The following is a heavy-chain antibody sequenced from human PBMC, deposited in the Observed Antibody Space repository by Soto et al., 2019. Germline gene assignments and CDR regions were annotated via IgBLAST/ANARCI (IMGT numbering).Heavy chain of an antibody. CDR2: IIPIFGAA. D-gene: IGHD4-17*01. CDR3: ARGFDFRTTVTFCDL. V-gene: IGHV1-69*01. Sequence: QVQLVQSGAEVKKPGSSVKVSCKASGGTFSNSAISWVRQAPGQGLEWMGGIIPIFGAANYAQMFQGRLTITEDESTTTDYMEINSLRSEDTAVYYCARGFDFRTTVTFCDLWGQGTLVTVSS. J-gene: IGHJ4*02. CDR1: GGTFSNSA.